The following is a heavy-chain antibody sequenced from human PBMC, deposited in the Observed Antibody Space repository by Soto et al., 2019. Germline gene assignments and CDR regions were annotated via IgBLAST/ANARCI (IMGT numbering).Heavy chain of an antibody. V-gene: IGHV1-2*02. CDR1: GYTFSGFY. CDR2: INPNSGGT. D-gene: IGHD6-19*01. CDR3: ASAAVTGTAGLDF. J-gene: IGHJ4*02. Sequence: ASVKVSCKASGYTFSGFYMHWVRQAPGQGLEWMGWINPNSGGTKSAEKFRGRVTMTRDTSISTAYMELSRLTSDDTAVYYCASAAVTGTAGLDFWGQGTQVTVSS.